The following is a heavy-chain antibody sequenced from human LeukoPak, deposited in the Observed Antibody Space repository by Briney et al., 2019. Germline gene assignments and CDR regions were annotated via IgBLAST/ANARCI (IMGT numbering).Heavy chain of an antibody. CDR2: IDHEGSKK. V-gene: IGHV3-7*03. J-gene: IGHJ4*02. Sequence: GGSLRLSCAASGFTFRGYWMSWVRQAPGEGLEWVANIDHEGSKKYYVDSVTGRFTISRDNAKNSLWLQMNSLRAEDTAVYYCARPYYTSTWAGFDYWGQGILVTVSS. D-gene: IGHD2-2*01. CDR3: ARPYYTSTWAGFDY. CDR1: GFTFRGYW.